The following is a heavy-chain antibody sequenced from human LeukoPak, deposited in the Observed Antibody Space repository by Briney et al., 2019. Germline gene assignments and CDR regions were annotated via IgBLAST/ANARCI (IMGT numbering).Heavy chain of an antibody. CDR1: GYTFTSYD. Sequence: ASVKVSCKASGYTFTSYDINWVRQATGQGLEWMGWMNPNNGNTGYAQKLQGRVTMTRSTSISTAYMELSSLRSEDTAVYYCARLASSSWPLYYYGMDVWGQGTTVTVSS. V-gene: IGHV1-8*01. CDR2: MNPNNGNT. CDR3: ARLASSSWPLYYYGMDV. J-gene: IGHJ6*02. D-gene: IGHD6-13*01.